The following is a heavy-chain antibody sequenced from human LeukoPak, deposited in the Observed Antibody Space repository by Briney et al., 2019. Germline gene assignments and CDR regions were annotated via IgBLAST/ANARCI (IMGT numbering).Heavy chain of an antibody. J-gene: IGHJ4*02. Sequence: GESLKISCKGSGYSFTSYWIGWVRQLPGKGLEWMGIIYPGDSDTRYSPSFQGQVTISADKSISTAYLQWSSLTASDTAMYYCASFHIAGSSDNGLHYCGQGTLGTVSS. CDR3: ASFHIAGSSDNGLHY. D-gene: IGHD3-10*01. CDR2: IYPGDSDT. V-gene: IGHV5-51*01. CDR1: GYSFTSYW.